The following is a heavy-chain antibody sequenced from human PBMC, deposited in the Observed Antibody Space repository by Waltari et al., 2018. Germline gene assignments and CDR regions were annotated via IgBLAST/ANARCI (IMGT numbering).Heavy chain of an antibody. CDR3: ARGKRRQLVPGGRVFDY. D-gene: IGHD6-6*01. V-gene: IGHV3-48*03. J-gene: IGHJ4*02. Sequence: EVQLVESGGGLVQPGGSLRLSCAASGFTFSSYEMNWVRQAPGKGLEWVSYISSSGSTIEYADSVKGRFTSARDNAKNSLYLKMNSLRAEDTAVYYCARGKRRQLVPGGRVFDYWGQGTLVTVSS. CDR1: GFTFSSYE. CDR2: ISSSGSTI.